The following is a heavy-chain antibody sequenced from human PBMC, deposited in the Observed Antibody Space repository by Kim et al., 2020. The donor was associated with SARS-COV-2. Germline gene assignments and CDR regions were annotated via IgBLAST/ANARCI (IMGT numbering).Heavy chain of an antibody. CDR2: IFHSGTT. CDR1: GASISTSSYY. D-gene: IGHD5-18*01. J-gene: IGHJ4*02. Sequence: SETLSLTCSVSGASISTSSYYWAWIRQPPGKGLEWIGSIFHSGTTYYNPSLRSRVTISVDMSKNQFSLNLRSVTAADTAVYYCATEIQGGGDSWGRGTLVTASS. V-gene: IGHV4-39*01. CDR3: ATEIQGGGDS.